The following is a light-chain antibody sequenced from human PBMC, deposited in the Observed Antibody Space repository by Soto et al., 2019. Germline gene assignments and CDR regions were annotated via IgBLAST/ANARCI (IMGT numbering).Light chain of an antibody. CDR3: QQYHSDPIT. CDR2: WAS. V-gene: IGKV4-1*01. CDR1: QSVFYSSNNKNF. Sequence: DLVITQSPDSLAFSLGERATINCRSSQSVFYSSNNKNFLAWYQHKPGQPPKLLIYWASTRESGVPDRFSGGGSATDFTLTISSLQAEDVAVYYCQQYHSDPITFGQGTRLEIK. J-gene: IGKJ5*01.